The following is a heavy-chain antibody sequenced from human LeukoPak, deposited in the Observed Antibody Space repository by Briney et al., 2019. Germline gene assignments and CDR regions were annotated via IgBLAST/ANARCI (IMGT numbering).Heavy chain of an antibody. CDR1: GYTFTSYA. CDR2: INAGNGNT. D-gene: IGHD2-2*01. Sequence: ASVKVSCKASGYTFTSYAMHWVRQAPGQRLEWMGWINAGNGNTKYSQKFQGRVTITRDTSASTAYMELSSLRSEDTAVYCCASSDIVVVPAALFDYYYYGMDVWGQGTTVTVSS. CDR3: ASSDIVVVPAALFDYYYYGMDV. J-gene: IGHJ6*02. V-gene: IGHV1-3*01.